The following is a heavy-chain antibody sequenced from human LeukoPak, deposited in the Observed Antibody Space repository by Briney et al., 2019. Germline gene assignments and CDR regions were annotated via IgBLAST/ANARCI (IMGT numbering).Heavy chain of an antibody. V-gene: IGHV1-69*06. J-gene: IGHJ6*03. CDR1: GWTFSSYA. CDR2: IIPIFGTA. Sequence: SVKVSCKSSGWTFSSYAISWVRQAPAQGLEWMGGIIPIFGTANYAQKFQGRVTITADKSSSTAYMELNSLRSEDTAVYYCARRAVGNSYYYSMDVWGKGTTVTVSS. CDR3: ARRAVGNSYYYSMDV. D-gene: IGHD6-19*01.